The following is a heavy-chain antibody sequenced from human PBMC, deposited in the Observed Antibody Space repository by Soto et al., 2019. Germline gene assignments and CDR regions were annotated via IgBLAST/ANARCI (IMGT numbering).Heavy chain of an antibody. Sequence: QVQLQESGPGLVKPSQTLSLTCTVSGGSISSGGYYWSWIRQHPGKGLEWIGYIYYSGSTYYNPSHKSRVTISVDTSKNQFSLKLSSVTAADTAVYYCARDRAMAAPNWYFDLWGRGTLVTVSS. CDR1: GGSISSGGYY. D-gene: IGHD6-6*01. CDR2: IYYSGST. V-gene: IGHV4-31*03. J-gene: IGHJ2*01. CDR3: ARDRAMAAPNWYFDL.